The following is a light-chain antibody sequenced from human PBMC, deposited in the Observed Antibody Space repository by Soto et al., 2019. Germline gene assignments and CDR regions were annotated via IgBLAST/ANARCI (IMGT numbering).Light chain of an antibody. CDR1: QSISSN. J-gene: IGKJ4*01. V-gene: IGKV3-15*01. Sequence: ETVMTQSPATLSVSPGERATLSCRASQSISSNVAWFQQKPGQAPRLLIYDASTMATGFPARFSGSGSGTEFTLTISSLQSEDFAVYYCQQYNNWPLTFGGGTKV. CDR3: QQYNNWPLT. CDR2: DAS.